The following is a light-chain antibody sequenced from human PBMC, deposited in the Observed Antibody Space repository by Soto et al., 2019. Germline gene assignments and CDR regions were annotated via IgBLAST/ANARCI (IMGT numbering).Light chain of an antibody. Sequence: EKVVTQSAGPLAGYPGERATPSCRASQSVSSNVAWYQQIPGQTPRLLIYGASTRATGIPVRFSGSGSGTEFTLTISSLQPEDFAVYYCHQYDDGPYTFGQGTRVDIK. CDR2: GAS. V-gene: IGKV3-15*01. CDR1: QSVSSN. J-gene: IGKJ2*01. CDR3: HQYDDGPYT.